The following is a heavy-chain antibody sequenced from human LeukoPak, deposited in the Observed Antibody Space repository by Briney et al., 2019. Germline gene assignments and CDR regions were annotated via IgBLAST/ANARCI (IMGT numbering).Heavy chain of an antibody. J-gene: IGHJ4*02. V-gene: IGHV1-2*02. CDR1: GYTFTGYF. Sequence: GASVKVSCKASGYTFTGYFMHWVRQAPGQGLEWMGWINCNSGGTKYPQKFQGRVSMTRDTSINTAYLELSSLRSDDTAAYYCARDLTIVGGVTDPRIRGHWGQGTLVTVSS. D-gene: IGHD3-3*01. CDR2: INCNSGGT. CDR3: ARDLTIVGGVTDPRIRGH.